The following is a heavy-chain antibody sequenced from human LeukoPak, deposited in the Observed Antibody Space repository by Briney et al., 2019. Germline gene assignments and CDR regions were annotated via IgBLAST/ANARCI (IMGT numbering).Heavy chain of an antibody. CDR2: IDDSGRT. D-gene: IGHD3-10*01. J-gene: IGHJ4*02. V-gene: IGHV4-59*01. Sequence: SETLSLTCTVSGGSISSYSWSWIRQPPGKGLEWIGYIDDSGRTNYNPSLKSRISISEDTSKNQFFLKLSSVTAADTAVYYCARGVSSGSDYWGQGTLVTVSS. CDR1: GGSISSYS. CDR3: ARGVSSGSDY.